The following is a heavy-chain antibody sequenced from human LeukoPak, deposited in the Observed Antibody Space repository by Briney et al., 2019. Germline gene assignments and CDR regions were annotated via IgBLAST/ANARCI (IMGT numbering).Heavy chain of an antibody. D-gene: IGHD1-14*01. V-gene: IGHV3-21*06. J-gene: IGHJ4*02. Sequence: PGGSLRLSCTASGLTFSTSGFNWVRRAPGKGLEWVASIGPTGSDRYRADSIKGRFTISRDNANNFLYLQMNSLRAEDTAVYYCATETNGRHYDYWGQGTLLTVSS. CDR1: GLTFSTSG. CDR2: IGPTGSDR. CDR3: ATETNGRHYDY.